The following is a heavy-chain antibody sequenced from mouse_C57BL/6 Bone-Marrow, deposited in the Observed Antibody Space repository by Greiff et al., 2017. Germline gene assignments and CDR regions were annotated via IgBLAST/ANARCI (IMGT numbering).Heavy chain of an antibody. CDR1: GFNIKDDY. V-gene: IGHV14-4*01. CDR2: IDPENGDT. CDR3: TTWVGDYDGGY. J-gene: IGHJ4*01. D-gene: IGHD2-4*01. Sequence: EVQLQQSGAELVRPGASDKLSCTASGFNIKDDYMHWVKQRPEQGLEWIGWIDPENGDTEYASKFQGKATITADTSSNTAYLQLSSLTSEDTAVYYCTTWVGDYDGGYRGQGTSGTVSS.